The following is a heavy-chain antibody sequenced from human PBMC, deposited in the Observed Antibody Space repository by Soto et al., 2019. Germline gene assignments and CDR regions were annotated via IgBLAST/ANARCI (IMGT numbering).Heavy chain of an antibody. V-gene: IGHV1-69*01. CDR1: GGTFSSYA. J-gene: IGHJ6*02. D-gene: IGHD3-22*01. CDR3: AREREGGYYDSSGYYGMAV. Sequence: QVQLVQSGAEVKKPGSSVKVSCKASGGTFSSYAISWVRQAPGQGLEWMGGIIPIFGTANYAQKFQGRVTITAEESTSTAYMELSSLRSEDTAVYYCAREREGGYYDSSGYYGMAVWGQGTTVTVSS. CDR2: IIPIFGTA.